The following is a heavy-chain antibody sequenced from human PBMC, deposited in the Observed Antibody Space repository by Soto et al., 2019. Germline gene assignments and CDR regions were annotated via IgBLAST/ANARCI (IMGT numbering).Heavy chain of an antibody. CDR2: ISGSGGST. V-gene: IGHV3-23*01. CDR1: GFTFSSYA. D-gene: IGHD2-15*01. J-gene: IGHJ4*02. Sequence: GGSLRLSCAASGFTFSSYAMSWVRQAPGKGLEWVSAISGSGGSTYYADSVKGRFTISRQNSKNTLYLQMNSLRAEDTAVYYCAKDRGVYCSGGSCSFHPSDYWGQGTLVTVSS. CDR3: AKDRGVYCSGGSCSFHPSDY.